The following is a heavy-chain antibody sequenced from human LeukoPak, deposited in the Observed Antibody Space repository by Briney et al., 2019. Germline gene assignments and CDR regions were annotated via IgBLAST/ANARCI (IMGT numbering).Heavy chain of an antibody. CDR2: INSDGSST. V-gene: IGHV3-74*01. CDR3: ARVPGGNSYYYYMDV. CDR1: GFTFSSYW. Sequence: PGGSLRLPCAASGFTFSSYWMHWVRHAPGKGLVWVSRINSDGSSTSYADSVKGRFTISRDNAKNTLYLQMNSLRAEDTAVYYCARVPGGNSYYYYMDVWGKGTTVTVSS. D-gene: IGHD2-15*01. J-gene: IGHJ6*03.